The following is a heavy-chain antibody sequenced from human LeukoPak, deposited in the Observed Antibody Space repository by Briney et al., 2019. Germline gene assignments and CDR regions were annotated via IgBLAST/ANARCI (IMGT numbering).Heavy chain of an antibody. V-gene: IGHV4-30-4*01. Sequence: SETLSLTCAVYGGSFSGYYWSWIRQPPGKGLEWIGYIYYSGSTYYNPSLKSRVTISVDTSKNQFSLKLSSVTAADTAVYYCARPNSDRSGYYGMDVWGQGTTVTVSS. CDR2: IYYSGST. J-gene: IGHJ6*02. CDR1: GGSFSGYY. CDR3: ARPNSDRSGYYGMDV. D-gene: IGHD3-22*01.